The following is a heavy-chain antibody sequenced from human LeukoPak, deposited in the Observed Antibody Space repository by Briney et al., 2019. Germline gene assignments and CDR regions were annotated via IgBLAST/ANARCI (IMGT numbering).Heavy chain of an antibody. CDR2: IYGGGNI. J-gene: IGHJ6*02. CDR3: ARDHGTVTTELSLYYYYGMDV. D-gene: IGHD4-17*01. CDR1: GFTVSSNY. V-gene: IGHV3-53*01. Sequence: GGSLRLSCAASGFTVSSNYMNWVRQAPGKGLEWVSVIYGGGNIYYADSVKGRFTISRDNSKNTLYLQMNSLRAEDTAVYYCARDHGTVTTELSLYYYYGMDVWGQGTTVTVSS.